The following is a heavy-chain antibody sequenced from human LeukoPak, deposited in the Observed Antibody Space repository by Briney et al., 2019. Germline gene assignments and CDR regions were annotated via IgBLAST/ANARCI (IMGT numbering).Heavy chain of an antibody. D-gene: IGHD2-2*01. Sequence: ASVKVSCKASVYTFTGYYMHWVRQAPGQGLEWMGWINTNSGGTNYAQKFQGRVTMTRDTSISTAYMELSRLRSDDTAVYYCARVHLSYCSSTSCYFLWFDPWGQGTLVTVSS. J-gene: IGHJ5*02. V-gene: IGHV1-2*02. CDR2: INTNSGGT. CDR1: VYTFTGYY. CDR3: ARVHLSYCSSTSCYFLWFDP.